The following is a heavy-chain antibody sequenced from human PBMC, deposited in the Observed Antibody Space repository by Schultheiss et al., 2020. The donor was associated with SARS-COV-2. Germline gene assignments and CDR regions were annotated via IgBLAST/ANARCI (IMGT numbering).Heavy chain of an antibody. Sequence: SETLSLTCAVYGGSFSGYYWSWIRQPPGKGLEWIGYIYYSGSTNYNPSLKSRVTISVDTSKNQFSLKLSSVTAADTAVYYCASTTTRFDAFDIWGQGTMVTVSS. CDR2: IYYSGST. D-gene: IGHD3-3*01. V-gene: IGHV4-59*08. CDR3: ASTTTRFDAFDI. CDR1: GGSFSGYY. J-gene: IGHJ3*02.